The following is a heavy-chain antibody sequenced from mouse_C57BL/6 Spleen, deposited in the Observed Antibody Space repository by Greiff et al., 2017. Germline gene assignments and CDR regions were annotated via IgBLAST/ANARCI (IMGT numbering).Heavy chain of an antibody. CDR2: INPSNGGT. CDR1: GYTFTSYW. D-gene: IGHD2-5*01. CDR3: ARPDYNNYSYFDY. V-gene: IGHV1-53*01. Sequence: QVQLQQPGTELVKPGASVKLSCKASGYTFTSYWMHWVKQRPGQGLEWIGNINPSNGGTNYNEKFKSKATLTVDTSSSTAYMQLSSLTSEDSAVYYSARPDYNNYSYFDYWGQGTTLTVSS. J-gene: IGHJ2*01.